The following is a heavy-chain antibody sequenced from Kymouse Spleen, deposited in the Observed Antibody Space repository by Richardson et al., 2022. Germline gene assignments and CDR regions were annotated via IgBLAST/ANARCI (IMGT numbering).Heavy chain of an antibody. CDR2: IWYDGSNK. D-gene: IGHD4-11,IGHD4-11*01. CDR1: GFTFSSYG. J-gene: IGHJ5*02. CDR3: ARDPTVTTTYNWFDP. Sequence: QVQLVESGGGVVQPGRSLRLSCAASGFTFSSYGMHWVRQAPGKGLEWVAVIWYDGSNKYYADSVKGRFTISRDNSKNTLYLQMNSLRAEDTAVYYCARDPTVTTTYNWFDPWGQGTLVTVSS. V-gene: IGHV3-33*01.